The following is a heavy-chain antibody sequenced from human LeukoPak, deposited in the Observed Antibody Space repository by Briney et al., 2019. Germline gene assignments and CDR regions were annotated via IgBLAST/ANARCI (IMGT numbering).Heavy chain of an antibody. Sequence: GESLKISCQGSGYTFTSYGISWVRQAPGQGLEWMGWISCYNGNTHYAQKLQGRVTMTTDTSTTTAYMELRSLSSDDTAVYYCARDSPLLWGQQLVPLVGPEYYFDYWGQGTLVTVSS. V-gene: IGHV1-18*01. J-gene: IGHJ4*02. D-gene: IGHD6-13*01. CDR3: ARDSPLLWGQQLVPLVGPEYYFDY. CDR1: GYTFTSYG. CDR2: ISCYNGNT.